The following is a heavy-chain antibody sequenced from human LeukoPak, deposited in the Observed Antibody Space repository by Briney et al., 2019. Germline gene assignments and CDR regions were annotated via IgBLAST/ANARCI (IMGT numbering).Heavy chain of an antibody. CDR2: INTDGSST. CDR3: ARDPRGWELFYYYYYMDV. V-gene: IGHV3-74*01. J-gene: IGHJ6*03. Sequence: GGSLRLSCAASGFTFSSYWMHWVRQAPGKGLVWVSRINTDGSSTTYADSVKGRFTISRDNAKNTLYLQMNSLRAEDTAVYYCARDPRGWELFYYYYYMDVWGKGTTVTVSS. CDR1: GFTFSSYW. D-gene: IGHD1-26*01.